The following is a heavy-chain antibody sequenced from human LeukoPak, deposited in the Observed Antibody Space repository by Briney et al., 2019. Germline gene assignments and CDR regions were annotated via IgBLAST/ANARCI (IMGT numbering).Heavy chain of an antibody. CDR3: AKDPRYYYGSGSYLFDY. Sequence: PGGSLRLSCAASGFTFSSYGMHWVRQAPGKGLEWVAFIRYDGSNKYYADSVKGRFTISRDNSKNTLYLQMNSLRAEDTAVYYCAKDPRYYYGSGSYLFDYWGQGTLVTVS. CDR2: IRYDGSNK. D-gene: IGHD3-10*01. V-gene: IGHV3-30*02. CDR1: GFTFSSYG. J-gene: IGHJ4*02.